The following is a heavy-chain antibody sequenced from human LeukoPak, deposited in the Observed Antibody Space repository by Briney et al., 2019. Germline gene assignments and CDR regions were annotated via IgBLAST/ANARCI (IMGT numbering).Heavy chain of an antibody. CDR3: ARVRDSSWSKIDY. Sequence: SETLSLTCAVYGGSFSGYYWSWIRQPPGKGLEWIGEINHSGSTNYNPSLKSRVTISVDTSKNQFSLKLSSVTAADTAVYYCARVRDSSWSKIDYWGQGTLVTVSS. J-gene: IGHJ4*02. V-gene: IGHV4-34*01. CDR2: INHSGST. D-gene: IGHD6-13*01. CDR1: GGSFSGYY.